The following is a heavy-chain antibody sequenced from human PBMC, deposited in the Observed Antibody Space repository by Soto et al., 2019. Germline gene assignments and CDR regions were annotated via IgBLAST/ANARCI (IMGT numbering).Heavy chain of an antibody. V-gene: IGHV1-18*01. CDR3: ARALTGYGMDV. CDR2: ITTYNGNT. CDR1: GYIFTNYG. Sequence: QVQLVQSGVEVREPGASVKVSCKAVGYIFTNYGVSWVRQAPGQGLEWMGWITTYNGNTEYAQKFQGRVTMTTDASTRTAYMELGSLRSDDTAIYYCARALTGYGMDVWGQGTTVTVSS. J-gene: IGHJ6*02.